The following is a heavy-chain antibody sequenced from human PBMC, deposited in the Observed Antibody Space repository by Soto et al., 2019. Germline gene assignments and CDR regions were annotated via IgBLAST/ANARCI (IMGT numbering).Heavy chain of an antibody. Sequence: QVQLVESGGGVVQPGESLRLSCAASGFTFSSYPMHWVRQAPGKGLEWVAVIWYDGSNKYYADSVKGRFTISRDNSKYTPYLQLYSLRADDTALYYCARSGSSSPFELGWFDPCGQGTLVTVSS. CDR3: ARSGSSSPFELGWFDP. D-gene: IGHD6-6*01. CDR1: GFTFSSYP. J-gene: IGHJ5*02. CDR2: IWYDGSNK. V-gene: IGHV3-33*01.